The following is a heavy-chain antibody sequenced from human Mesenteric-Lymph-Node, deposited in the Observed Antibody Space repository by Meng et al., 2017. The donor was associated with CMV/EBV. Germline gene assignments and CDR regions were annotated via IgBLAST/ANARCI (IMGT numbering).Heavy chain of an antibody. J-gene: IGHJ4*02. CDR3: ARGYSSWYKSGDY. CDR1: GYTVTKYA. D-gene: IGHD6-13*01. V-gene: IGHV7-4-1*02. CDR2: INTNTGNP. Sequence: KASGYTVTKYAMNWVRQAPGQGLEWMGWINTNTGNPTYAQGFSGRFVFSLDTSVSTAYLQISSLKAEDTAVYYCARGYSSWYKSGDYWGQGTLVTVSS.